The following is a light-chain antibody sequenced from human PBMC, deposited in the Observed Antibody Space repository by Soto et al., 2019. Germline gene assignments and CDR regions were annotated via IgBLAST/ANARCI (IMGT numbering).Light chain of an antibody. J-gene: IGKJ1*01. CDR2: AAS. V-gene: IGKV3-15*01. Sequence: EIVLTQSPGTLSLSPGERDTLSCRASQSISSSLAWYQQKPGQPPRLLIYAASTRATGVPARFSGSGSGTEFTLTISRLHSEDFAVYYCQQYYNWRPRFGQGTKVDIK. CDR1: QSISSS. CDR3: QQYYNWRPR.